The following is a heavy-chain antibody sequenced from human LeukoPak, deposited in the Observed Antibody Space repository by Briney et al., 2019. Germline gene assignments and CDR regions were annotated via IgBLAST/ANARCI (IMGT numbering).Heavy chain of an antibody. CDR1: GFTFRNHN. V-gene: IGHV3-66*01. CDR3: ARVWKPDYYYGMDV. D-gene: IGHD1-1*01. CDR2: IYSGGST. J-gene: IGHJ6*02. Sequence: PGGSLRLSCAASGFTFRNHNMNWVRQAPGKGLEWVSVIYSGGSTYYADSVKGRFTISRDNSKNTLYLQMNSLRAEDTAVYYCARVWKPDYYYGMDVWGQGTTVTVSS.